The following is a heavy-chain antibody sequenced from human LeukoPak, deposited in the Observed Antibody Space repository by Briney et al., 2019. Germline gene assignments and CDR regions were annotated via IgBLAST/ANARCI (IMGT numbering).Heavy chain of an antibody. CDR3: ARQTPGGSGSYYAFHV. Sequence: GESLKISCKGSGYSFTNYWIGWVRQMPGKGLEWMGIFYPGDSDTRYSPSLQGQVTISADKSINTAYLQWSSLKASDTAMYYCARQTPGGSGSYYAFHVWGQGTMVTVSS. CDR2: FYPGDSDT. CDR1: GYSFTNYW. V-gene: IGHV5-51*01. D-gene: IGHD3-10*01. J-gene: IGHJ3*01.